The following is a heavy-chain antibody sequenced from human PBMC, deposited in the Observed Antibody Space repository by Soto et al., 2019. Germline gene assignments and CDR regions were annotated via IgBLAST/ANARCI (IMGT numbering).Heavy chain of an antibody. J-gene: IGHJ2*01. CDR3: ATILVTKQWYFHV. Sequence: QLLESGGGLVQFGGSLRLSCAASGFTFSSYGMSWVRQVPGKGLEWVSSISNGGSLTYYADSVKGRCTISRDNSKNTLYLQMDSLGAADTALYYCATILVTKQWYFHVWGRGTLVTVSS. D-gene: IGHD4-17*01. V-gene: IGHV3-23*01. CDR2: ISNGGSLT. CDR1: GFTFSSYG.